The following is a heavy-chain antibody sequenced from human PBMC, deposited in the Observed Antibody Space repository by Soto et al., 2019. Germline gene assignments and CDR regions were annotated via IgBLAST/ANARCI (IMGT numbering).Heavy chain of an antibody. CDR1: GYNFMRYG. J-gene: IGHJ5*02. V-gene: IGHV1-18*04. CDR3: ARWISGGYSDWFDP. Sequence: ASVKVSCKASGYNFMRYGFTWVRQAPGQGLEWMGWINVDNGETKYPQKIQGRVTMTTDTSTSTLYMELRSLTSDDTAVYYCARWISGGYSDWFDPWGNGTLVTVSS. D-gene: IGHD1-26*01. CDR2: INVDNGET.